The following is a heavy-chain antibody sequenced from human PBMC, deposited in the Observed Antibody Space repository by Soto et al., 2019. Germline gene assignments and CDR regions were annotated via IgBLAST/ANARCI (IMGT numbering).Heavy chain of an antibody. CDR3: ATSLGPSGWFDY. V-gene: IGHV1-18*01. CDR2: IRLHNGET. CDR1: RYTLPNYG. Sequence: QIQLVQSGAEVKNPGASVRVSRTASRYTLPNYGLTWGRQAPGQGTEWLGWIRLHNGETHYAPNFRGRVTMTTDTSTSTAYMELRGLRSDDTAMYYRATSLGPSGWFDYWGQGNPVTVSS. D-gene: IGHD6-19*01. J-gene: IGHJ4*02.